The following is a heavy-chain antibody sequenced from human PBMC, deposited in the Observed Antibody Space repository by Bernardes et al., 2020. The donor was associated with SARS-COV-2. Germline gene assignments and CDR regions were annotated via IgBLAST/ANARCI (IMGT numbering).Heavy chain of an antibody. CDR3: ARGFSEDGTYWWNYYYYGMDV. J-gene: IGHJ6*02. D-gene: IGHD2-8*02. V-gene: IGHV4-34*01. CDR1: GGSFSGYY. Sequence: SETLSLTCAVYGGSFSGYYWSWIRQPPGKGLEWIGEINHSGSTNYNPSLKSRVTISVDTSKNQFSLKLSSVTAADTAVYYCARGFSEDGTYWWNYYYYGMDVWGQGTTVTVSS. CDR2: INHSGST.